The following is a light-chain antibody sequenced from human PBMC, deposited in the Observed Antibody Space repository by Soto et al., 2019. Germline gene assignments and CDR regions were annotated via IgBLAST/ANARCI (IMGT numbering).Light chain of an antibody. CDR3: QQYNSYSGT. CDR1: QSISSW. Sequence: DIKMKQSGSAVSATVADRVTINCRASQSISSWLAWYQQKPGKAPKLLIYDASSLESGVPSRFSGSGSGTEFTLTIISLQHDDFATYYCQQYNSYSGTCGQGTKWIS. CDR2: DAS. V-gene: IGKV1-5*01. J-gene: IGKJ1*01.